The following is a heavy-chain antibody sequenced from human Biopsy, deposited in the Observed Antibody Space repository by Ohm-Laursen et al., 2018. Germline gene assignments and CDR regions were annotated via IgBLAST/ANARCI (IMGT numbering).Heavy chain of an antibody. J-gene: IGHJ5*02. CDR2: IFYRGST. CDR1: GGSISNNNYY. V-gene: IGHV4-39*01. CDR3: ARDYETSGYYYVS. Sequence: SDTLSLTCTVSGGSISNNNYYWGWIRQPPGKGLEWIGSIFYRGSTHYKPSLKSRVNISVDTSKNQFSLKLNSVTAADTAVYYCARDYETSGYYYVSWGQGTLVTVSS. D-gene: IGHD3-22*01.